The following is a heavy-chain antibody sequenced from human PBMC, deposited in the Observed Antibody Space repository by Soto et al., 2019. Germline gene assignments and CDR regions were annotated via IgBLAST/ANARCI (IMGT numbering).Heavy chain of an antibody. V-gene: IGHV4-38-2*02. CDR2: IYHSGST. J-gene: IGHJ5*02. D-gene: IGHD3-16*01. CDR1: GYSISSGYY. Sequence: SETLSRTCSVSGYSISSGYYSGWIRQPPGKGLEWIGSIYHSGSTYYNPSLKSRVTISLDTSKNQFSLKLSSVTAADTAVYYCAIAVSYTHYDYVWGSYPCRCWFDPWGQGTLVTVSA. CDR3: AIAVSYTHYDYVWGSYPCRCWFDP.